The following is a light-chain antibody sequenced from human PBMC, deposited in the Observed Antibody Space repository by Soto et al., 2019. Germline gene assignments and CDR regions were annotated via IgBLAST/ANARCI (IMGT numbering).Light chain of an antibody. CDR2: DAS. Sequence: EIVLTQSPATLSLSPGEKATLSCRASQSVSSYLAWYQQKPGQAPRLLIYDASNRATGIPARFSGGGSGTDFTLTISSLEPEDFAVYYCQQRSNWPGTFGGGTKV. CDR3: QQRSNWPGT. CDR1: QSVSSY. V-gene: IGKV3-11*01. J-gene: IGKJ4*01.